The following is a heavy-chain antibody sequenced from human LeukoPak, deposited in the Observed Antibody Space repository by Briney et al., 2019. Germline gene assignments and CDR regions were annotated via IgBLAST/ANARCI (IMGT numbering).Heavy chain of an antibody. J-gene: IGHJ5*02. CDR3: ARNYGGNWFDP. CDR1: GFTFSSYS. CDR2: IYSGGST. V-gene: IGHV3-53*01. D-gene: IGHD4-23*01. Sequence: PGGSLRLSCAASGFTFSSYSMNWVRQAPGKGLEWVSIIYSGGSTYYAGSVKGRFTISRDNSNNTLHLQMNSLRAEDTAVYYCARNYGGNWFDPWGQGTLVTVSS.